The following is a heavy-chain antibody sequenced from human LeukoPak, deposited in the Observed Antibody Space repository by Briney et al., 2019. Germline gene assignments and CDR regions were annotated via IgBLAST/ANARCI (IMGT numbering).Heavy chain of an antibody. D-gene: IGHD6-25*01. CDR2: INPNGGST. J-gene: IGHJ4*02. CDR3: ARDDITAAAGY. CDR1: GYTFTSYY. V-gene: IGHV1-46*01. Sequence: ASVKVSCKASGYTFTSYYVHWVRQAPGQGLEWMGIINPNGGSTNYAQKFQGRVTMTRDTSTSTMYMELSSLRSEDTAVYYCARDDITAAAGYWGQGTLVTVSS.